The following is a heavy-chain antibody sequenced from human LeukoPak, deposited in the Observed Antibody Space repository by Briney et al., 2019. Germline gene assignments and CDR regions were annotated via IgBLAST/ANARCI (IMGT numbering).Heavy chain of an antibody. CDR1: GFTFSSYG. J-gene: IGHJ3*02. Sequence: GGSLRLSCAASGFTFSSYGMSWVRQAPGKGLEWVSGINWNGGSTGYADSVKGRFTISRDNAKNSLYVQMNSLRAEDTALYYCARNNYGSGSTAFDIWGQGTMVTVSS. CDR3: ARNNYGSGSTAFDI. V-gene: IGHV3-20*04. CDR2: INWNGGST. D-gene: IGHD3-10*01.